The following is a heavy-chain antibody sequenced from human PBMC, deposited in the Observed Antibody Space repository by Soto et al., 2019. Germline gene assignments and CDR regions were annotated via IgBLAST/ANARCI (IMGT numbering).Heavy chain of an antibody. CDR1: GYSFTSYW. CDR3: ARQFVVVPAAMWANYYYYGMDV. CDR2: IYPGDSDT. D-gene: IGHD2-2*01. V-gene: IGHV5-51*01. Sequence: GESLKISCKGSGYSFTSYWIGWVRQMPGKGLEWMGIIYPGDSDTRYSPSFQGQVTISADKSISTAYLQWSSLKASDTAMYYCARQFVVVPAAMWANYYYYGMDVWGQGTTVTSP. J-gene: IGHJ6*02.